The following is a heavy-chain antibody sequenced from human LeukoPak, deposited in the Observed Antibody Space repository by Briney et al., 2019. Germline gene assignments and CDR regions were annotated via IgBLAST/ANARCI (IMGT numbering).Heavy chain of an antibody. D-gene: IGHD3-10*01. J-gene: IGHJ4*02. CDR2: INPNHGDT. V-gene: IGHV1-2*02. CDR3: ARDIGSGSYY. CDR1: GYTFTGYY. Sequence: ASVKVSCKSSGYTFTGYYIHWVRQAPGQGLEWMGWINPNHGDTNYAQKFQGRVTMTRDTSINTAYMELSRLRSDDTAVYYCARDIGSGSYYWGQGALVTVSS.